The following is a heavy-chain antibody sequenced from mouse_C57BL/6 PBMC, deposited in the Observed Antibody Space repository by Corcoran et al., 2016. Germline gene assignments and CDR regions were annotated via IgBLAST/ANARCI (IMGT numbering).Heavy chain of an antibody. CDR3: AREGIYYDY. Sequence: EVQLQQSGPELVKPGASVKIPCKASGYTFTDYNMDWVKQSHGKSLEWIGYINPNNGGTSYNQKFKGKATLTVNKSSSTADMELRSLTSEDSAVYYCAREGIYYDYWGQGTTLTVSS. J-gene: IGHJ2*01. V-gene: IGHV1-22*01. CDR1: GYTFTDYN. CDR2: INPNNGGT. D-gene: IGHD3-3*01.